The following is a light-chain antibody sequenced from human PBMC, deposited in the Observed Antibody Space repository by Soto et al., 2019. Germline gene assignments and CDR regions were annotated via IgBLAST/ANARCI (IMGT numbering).Light chain of an antibody. CDR3: QQSYSSPTWT. V-gene: IGKV1-39*01. Sequence: DIPMTQSPSSLSASVGDGVTITCRASQSIGISLNWYQQRPGKAPKLLVFAASSLQSGVPSRFSGSGSGTDFTLTISSLHPEDFATYYCQQSYSSPTWTFGQGTKVEIK. CDR1: QSIGIS. CDR2: AAS. J-gene: IGKJ1*01.